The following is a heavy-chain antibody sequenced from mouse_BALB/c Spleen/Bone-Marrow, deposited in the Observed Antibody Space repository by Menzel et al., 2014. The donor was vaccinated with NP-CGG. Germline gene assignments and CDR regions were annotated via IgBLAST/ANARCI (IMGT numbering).Heavy chain of an antibody. CDR3: TRQYNWYHYAMDF. CDR2: ISSGGGYT. D-gene: IGHD1-3*01. J-gene: IGHJ4*01. Sequence: EVKLVESGGDSVKPGGSLKLSCAASGFTFSTYGMSWVRQTPDKRLEWVATISSGGGYTYYPDSGKGRFTISRHNANNPLFLQMNSLKSEHTAMYYCTRQYNWYHYAMDFWVQGTSVTVSS. V-gene: IGHV5-6*01. CDR1: GFTFSTYG.